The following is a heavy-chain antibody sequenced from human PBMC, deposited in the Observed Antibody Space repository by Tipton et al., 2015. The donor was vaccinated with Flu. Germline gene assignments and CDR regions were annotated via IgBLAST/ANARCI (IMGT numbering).Heavy chain of an antibody. D-gene: IGHD2/OR15-2a*01. CDR2: IYYSGST. V-gene: IGHV4-39*01. CDR3: ARGSVILDY. CDR1: GGSISSSSYY. Sequence: LRLSCTVSGGSISSSSYYWGWIRQPPGKGLEWIGSIYYSGSTYYNPSLKSRVTISVDTSKNQFSLKLSSVTAADTAVYYCARGSVILDYWGQGTLVTVSS. J-gene: IGHJ4*02.